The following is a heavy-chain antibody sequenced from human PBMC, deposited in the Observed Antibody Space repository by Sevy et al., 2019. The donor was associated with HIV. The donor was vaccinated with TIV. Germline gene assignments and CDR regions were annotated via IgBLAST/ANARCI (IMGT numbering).Heavy chain of an antibody. D-gene: IGHD2-15*01. Sequence: GGYLRLSCAASGFTFNMYWMTWVRQAPGKGLEWVANIKEDGSQKNYVDAVKGRFIISRDNAKESLYLQINSLRAEDTAVYYCARYCSGGSCYSLLTHYHYGMDVWGQGTTVTVSS. CDR3: ARYCSGGSCYSLLTHYHYGMDV. CDR2: IKEDGSQK. V-gene: IGHV3-7*01. CDR1: GFTFNMYW. J-gene: IGHJ6*02.